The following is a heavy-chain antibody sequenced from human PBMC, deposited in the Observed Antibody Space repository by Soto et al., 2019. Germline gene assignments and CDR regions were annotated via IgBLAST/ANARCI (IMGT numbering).Heavy chain of an antibody. CDR1: GDSVSSNSAA. CDR3: ARVMGYCGGDCYSDAFDI. J-gene: IGHJ3*02. Sequence: SQTLSLTCAISGDSVSSNSAAWNWIRQSPSRGLEWLGRTYYRSKWNNDYAVSVKSRITINPDTSKNQFSLQLNSVTPEDTAVYYCARVMGYCGGDCYSDAFDIWGQGTMVTVSS. V-gene: IGHV6-1*01. D-gene: IGHD2-21*02. CDR2: TYYRSKWNN.